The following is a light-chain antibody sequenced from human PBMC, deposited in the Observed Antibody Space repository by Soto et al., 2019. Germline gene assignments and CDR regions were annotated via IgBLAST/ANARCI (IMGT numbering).Light chain of an antibody. V-gene: IGKV3-20*01. J-gene: IGKJ1*01. CDR2: GAS. CDR3: QQYSSSRT. Sequence: EIVLTQSPGTLSLSPGERATLSCRASHSVSSSYLAWYQQKPGQAPRLLIYGASSRATGIPDRFSGSGSGTDFILTISRLEPEDFAVYYCQQYSSSRTFGQGTKVDIK. CDR1: HSVSSSY.